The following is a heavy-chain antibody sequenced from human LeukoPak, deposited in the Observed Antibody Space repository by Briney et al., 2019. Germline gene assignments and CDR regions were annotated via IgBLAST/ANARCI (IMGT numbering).Heavy chain of an antibody. V-gene: IGHV3-23*01. CDR3: AKVDNIAAAGTFDY. CDR2: ISASGAGT. Sequence: GGSLRLSCAASGFTFGRYAMSWVRQAPGKGLEWVSAISASGAGTYNVDSVKGRFTISRDNSKNTLYLQMNSLRAEDTALYYCAKVDNIAAAGTFDYWGQGTLVTVSS. J-gene: IGHJ4*02. D-gene: IGHD6-13*01. CDR1: GFTFGRYA.